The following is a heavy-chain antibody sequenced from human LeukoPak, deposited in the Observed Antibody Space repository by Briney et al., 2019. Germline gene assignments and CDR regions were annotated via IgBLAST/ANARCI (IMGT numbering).Heavy chain of an antibody. CDR3: ARDGTGTTSFDYYYGMDV. V-gene: IGHV4-4*07. D-gene: IGHD1-1*01. J-gene: IGHJ6*02. CDR1: GGSISSYY. CDR2: IYTSGST. Sequence: PSETLSLTCTVSGGSISSYYWSWIRQPAGKGLERIGRIYTSGSTNYNPSLKSRVTMSVDTSKNQFSLKLSSVTAADTAVYYCARDGTGTTSFDYYYGMDVWGQGTTVTVSS.